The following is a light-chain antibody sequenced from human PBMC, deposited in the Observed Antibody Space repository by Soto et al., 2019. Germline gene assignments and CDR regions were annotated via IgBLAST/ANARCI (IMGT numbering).Light chain of an antibody. V-gene: IGLV1-47*01. J-gene: IGLJ1*01. CDR3: AAWDDSLSGHYV. CDR2: RNN. CDR1: SSNIGSNY. Sequence: QPVLTQPPSASGTPGQRVTISCSGSSSNIGSNYVYWYQQLPGTAPKLLIYRNNQRPSGVPDRVSGAKSGTSASLAISGLRSEDEADYYCAAWDDSLSGHYVFGTGTKLTVL.